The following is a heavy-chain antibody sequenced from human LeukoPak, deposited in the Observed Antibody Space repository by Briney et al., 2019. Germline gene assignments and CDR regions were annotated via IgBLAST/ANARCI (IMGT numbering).Heavy chain of an antibody. D-gene: IGHD4-11*01. CDR1: GFTLSGYS. CDR2: IKPDGSEK. CDR3: AKDRDSNWYPYFEY. Sequence: GGSLRLSCAASGFTLSGYSMNWVRQAPGKGLEWVTNIKPDGSEKYYVDSVKGRFTISRDNSRNSLYLDINNLRTEDTAIYYCAKDRDSNWYPYFEYWGQGTLITVSS. J-gene: IGHJ4*02. V-gene: IGHV3-7*03.